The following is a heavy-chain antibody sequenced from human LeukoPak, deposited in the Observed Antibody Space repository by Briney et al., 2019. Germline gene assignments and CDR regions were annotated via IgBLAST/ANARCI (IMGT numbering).Heavy chain of an antibody. V-gene: IGHV3-11*04. CDR1: GFTFSDHH. CDR2: IGIGGSSI. D-gene: IGHD3-22*01. Sequence: PGGSLRLSCASSGFTFSDHHMSWIRQAPGKGLEWVSNIGIGGSSIDYADSVKGRFTISRDDAKNSLYLQMNSLRAEDTAVYYCAKDRGYYDSSGYSMDVWGKGTTVTVSS. J-gene: IGHJ6*04. CDR3: AKDRGYYDSSGYSMDV.